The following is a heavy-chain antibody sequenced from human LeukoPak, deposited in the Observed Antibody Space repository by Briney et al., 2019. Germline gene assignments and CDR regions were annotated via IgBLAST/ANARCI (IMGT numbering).Heavy chain of an antibody. CDR3: AKDSSPENIVVVVAATRGKWFDP. CDR2: ISGSGGST. CDR1: GFTFSSYA. D-gene: IGHD2-15*01. Sequence: PGGSLRLSCAASGFTFSSYAMSWVRQAPGKGLEWVSAISGSGGSTYYADSVKGRFTISRDNSKNTLYLQMNSLRAEDTAVYYCAKDSSPENIVVVVAATRGKWFDPWGQGTLVTVSS. J-gene: IGHJ5*02. V-gene: IGHV3-23*01.